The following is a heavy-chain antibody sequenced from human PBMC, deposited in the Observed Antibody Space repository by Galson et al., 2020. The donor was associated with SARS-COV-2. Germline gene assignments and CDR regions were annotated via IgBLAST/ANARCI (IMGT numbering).Heavy chain of an antibody. D-gene: IGHD6-13*01. J-gene: IGHJ4*02. CDR1: GFTFSSYG. V-gene: IGHV3-30*18. CDR2: ISYDGSNK. CDR3: AKDFQWGETAAGSGDY. Sequence: GESLKISCAASGFTFSSYGMHWVRQAPGKGLEWVAVISYDGSNKYYADSVKGRFTISRDNSKNTLYLQMNSLRAEDTAVYYCAKDFQWGETAAGSGDYWGQGTLVTVSS.